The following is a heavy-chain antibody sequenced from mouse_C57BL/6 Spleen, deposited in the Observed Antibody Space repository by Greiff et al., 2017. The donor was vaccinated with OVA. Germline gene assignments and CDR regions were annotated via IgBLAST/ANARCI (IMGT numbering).Heavy chain of an antibody. V-gene: IGHV14-1*01. CDR3: ARGPLNYYGSSPFDY. CDR2: IDPEDGDT. CDR1: GFNIKDYY. Sequence: VQLQQSGAELVRPGASVKLSCTASGFNIKDYYMHWVKQRPEQGLEWIGRIDPEDGDTEYAPKFQGKATMTADTSSNTAYLQLSSLTSEDSAVYYCARGPLNYYGSSPFDYWGQGTTLTVSS. J-gene: IGHJ2*01. D-gene: IGHD1-1*01.